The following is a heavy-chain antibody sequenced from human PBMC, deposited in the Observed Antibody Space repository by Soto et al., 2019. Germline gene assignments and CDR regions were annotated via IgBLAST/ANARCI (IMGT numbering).Heavy chain of an antibody. Sequence: PGGSLRLSCAASGFTFSSYGMHWVRQAPGKGLEWVAVISYDGSNKYYADSVKGRFTISRDNSKNTLYLQMNSLRAEDTAVYYCAKPGYYDSSGFDYWGQGTLVTVSS. CDR2: ISYDGSNK. V-gene: IGHV3-30*18. CDR1: GFTFSSYG. J-gene: IGHJ4*02. D-gene: IGHD3-22*01. CDR3: AKPGYYDSSGFDY.